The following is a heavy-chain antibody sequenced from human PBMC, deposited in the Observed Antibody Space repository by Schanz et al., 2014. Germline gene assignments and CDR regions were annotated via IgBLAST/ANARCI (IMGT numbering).Heavy chain of an antibody. V-gene: IGHV3-11*06. CDR3: AREGEWGYDPPRH. CDR2: ISSSSIYT. D-gene: IGHD5-12*01. CDR1: GFTFSDYY. Sequence: VQLVESGGTLVKPGGSLRLSCVVSGFTFSDYYMSWIRQAPGKGLEWVSYISSSSIYTNYADSVKGRFTISRDNAKNSLYRQMNSLRAEDTAVYYCAREGEWGYDPPRHWGQGTLVTVSS. J-gene: IGHJ4*02.